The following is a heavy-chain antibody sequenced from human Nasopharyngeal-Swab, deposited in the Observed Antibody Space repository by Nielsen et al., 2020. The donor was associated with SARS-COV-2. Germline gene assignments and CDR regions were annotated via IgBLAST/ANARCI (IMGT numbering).Heavy chain of an antibody. J-gene: IGHJ4*02. D-gene: IGHD6-13*01. Sequence: SETLSLTCAVYGESSTGYSTGYYWNWIRQPPGKGLEWIGENNHSGSTHYNPSLKSRVTISMDTSKSQFSLKMTSVTAADTAVYYCAEKGYSSSWYIYWGQGTLVTVSS. V-gene: IGHV4-34*01. CDR2: NNHSGST. CDR1: GESSTGYSTGYY. CDR3: AEKGYSSSWYIY.